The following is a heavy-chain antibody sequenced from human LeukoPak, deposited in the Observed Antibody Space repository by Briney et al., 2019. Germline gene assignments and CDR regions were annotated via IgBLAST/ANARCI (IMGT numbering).Heavy chain of an antibody. CDR1: GFTFSSYG. V-gene: IGHV3-30*18. D-gene: IGHD3-10*01. CDR3: AKGRGAFDI. CDR2: ISKDGSNK. Sequence: GGSLRLSCVASGFTFSSYGMHWVRQAPGKGLEWVAVISKDGSNKYYADSVKGRFTISRDNSKNTLYLQMNSLRAEDTAVYYCAKGRGAFDIWGQGTMVTVSS. J-gene: IGHJ3*02.